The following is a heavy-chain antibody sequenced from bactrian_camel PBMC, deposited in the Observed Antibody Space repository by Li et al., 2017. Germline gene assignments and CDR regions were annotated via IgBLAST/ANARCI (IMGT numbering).Heavy chain of an antibody. V-gene: IGHV3S6*01. CDR3: ASVAFGYCGGGFCYSVDFGY. CDR2: SPGSST. Sequence: QLVESGGGLVQPGGSLRLSCAASGLTFRTDWMYWVRQAPGKGLEWVSSSPGSSTYYADSVKGRFTISRDNAKNTVYLQMNSLKPEDTALYYCASVAFGYCGGGFCYSVDFGYWGQGTQVTVS. CDR1: GLTFRTDW. D-gene: IGHD2*01. J-gene: IGHJ6*01.